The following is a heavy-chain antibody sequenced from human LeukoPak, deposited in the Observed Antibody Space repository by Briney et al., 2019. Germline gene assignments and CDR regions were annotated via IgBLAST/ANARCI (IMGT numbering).Heavy chain of an antibody. CDR2: IIPIFGTA. D-gene: IGHD2-21*01. V-gene: IGHV1-69*06. Sequence: GASVKVSCKASGGTFSSYAISWVRQAPGQGLEWMGGIIPIFGTANYAQKFQGRVTMTEDTSTDTAYMELSSLRSEDTAVYYCATGHSYRGGDCFDYWGQGTLVTVSS. CDR1: GGTFSSYA. J-gene: IGHJ4*02. CDR3: ATGHSYRGGDCFDY.